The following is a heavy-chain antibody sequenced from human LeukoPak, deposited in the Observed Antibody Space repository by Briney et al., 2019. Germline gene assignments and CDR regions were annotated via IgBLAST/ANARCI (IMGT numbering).Heavy chain of an antibody. CDR2: IYYSGST. CDR3: ARVGITMVRGVKRYYFDY. CDR1: GGSISSGGYY. Sequence: SETLSLTCTVSGGSISSGGYYWSWIRQHPGKGLEWIGYIYYSGSTYYNPSLKSRVTISVDTSKNQFSLKLSSVTAADTAVYYCARVGITMVRGVKRYYFDYWGQGTLVIVSS. V-gene: IGHV4-31*03. D-gene: IGHD3-10*01. J-gene: IGHJ4*02.